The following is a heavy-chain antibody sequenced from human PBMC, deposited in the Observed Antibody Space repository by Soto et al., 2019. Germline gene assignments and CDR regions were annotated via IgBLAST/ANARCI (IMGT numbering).Heavy chain of an antibody. Sequence: QVQLVESGGGVGQPGTSLRLSCAASGLTFNTYAMNWIRLAPGKWLEWVAVISNDGSNKYYADSVKGRFTISRDNSKNTVYLQMNSLRGEDTGVYYCASGRGYCSESSCSYFDYFQHWGQGALVIVSS. D-gene: IGHD2-2*01. V-gene: IGHV3-30*03. CDR1: GLTFNTYA. CDR3: ASGRGYCSESSCSYFDYFQH. J-gene: IGHJ1*01. CDR2: ISNDGSNK.